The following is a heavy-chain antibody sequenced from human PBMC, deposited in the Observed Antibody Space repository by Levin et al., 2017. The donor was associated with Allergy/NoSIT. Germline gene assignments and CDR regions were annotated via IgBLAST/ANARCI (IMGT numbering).Heavy chain of an antibody. V-gene: IGHV4-31*03. J-gene: IGHJ4*02. CDR1: GGSMRIGAYY. Sequence: SQTLSLTCTVSGGSMRIGAYYWSWVRQPPGKGLEWIGYIYHSGNTYYNPSLRSRVTISVDTSKKQFSLRLSAVTAADTAVYYCARGGIQLWFDYWGQGTLVTVSS. D-gene: IGHD5-18*01. CDR2: IYHSGNT. CDR3: ARGGIQLWFDY.